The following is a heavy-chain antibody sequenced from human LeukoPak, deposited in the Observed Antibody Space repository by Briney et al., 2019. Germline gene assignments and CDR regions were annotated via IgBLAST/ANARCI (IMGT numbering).Heavy chain of an antibody. J-gene: IGHJ4*02. CDR2: INSDGSST. D-gene: IGHD3-3*01. Sequence: PGGSLRLSCAASGFTFSSYWMHWVRQAPGKGLVWVSRINSDGSSTSYADSVKGRFTISRDNAKNTLYLQMNSLRAEDTAVYYCARDAVLRFLEWLFKFGYFDYWGQGTLVTVSS. V-gene: IGHV3-74*01. CDR1: GFTFSSYW. CDR3: ARDAVLRFLEWLFKFGYFDY.